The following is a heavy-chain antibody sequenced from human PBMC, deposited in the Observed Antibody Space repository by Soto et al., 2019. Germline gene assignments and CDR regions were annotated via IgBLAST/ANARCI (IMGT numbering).Heavy chain of an antibody. CDR3: ATISSYYYDSSGYPVDY. CDR1: GGTFSSYA. V-gene: IGHV1-69*13. Sequence: GASVKVSCKASGGTFSSYAISWVRQAPGQGLEWMGGIIPIFGTANYAQKFQGRVTITADESTSTAYMELSSLRSEDTAVYYCATISSYYYDSSGYPVDYWGQGTLVTVSS. J-gene: IGHJ4*02. CDR2: IIPIFGTA. D-gene: IGHD3-22*01.